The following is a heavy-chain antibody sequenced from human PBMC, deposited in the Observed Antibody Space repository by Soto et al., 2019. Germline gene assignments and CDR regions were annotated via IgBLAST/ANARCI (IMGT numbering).Heavy chain of an antibody. CDR1: GDGFTSCD. Sequence: ASAKPSWEASGDGFTSCDSNWVRQSTGQGLEWMGWMNPNSGNTGYAQKFQGRVTMTRNTSISTAYMARSSLRSEEMAVSYCARGRGWQLGHNWSAPWGQGTLVPVSS. J-gene: IGHJ5*02. CDR3: ARGRGWQLGHNWSAP. D-gene: IGHD1-1*01. CDR2: MNPNSGNT. V-gene: IGHV1-8*01.